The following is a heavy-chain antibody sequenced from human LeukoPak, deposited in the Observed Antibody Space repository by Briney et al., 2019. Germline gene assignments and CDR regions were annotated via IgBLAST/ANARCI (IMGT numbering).Heavy chain of an antibody. Sequence: SETLSLTCAVSGGSISSGGYSWSWMRQPRGKGLEWIGYIYHSGSTYYNPSLKSRVTISVDRSKNQFSLKLSSVTAADTAVYYCARSTPFLRFDYWGQGTLATVSS. V-gene: IGHV4-30-2*01. D-gene: IGHD2/OR15-2a*01. CDR2: IYHSGST. J-gene: IGHJ4*02. CDR1: GGSISSGGYS. CDR3: ARSTPFLRFDY.